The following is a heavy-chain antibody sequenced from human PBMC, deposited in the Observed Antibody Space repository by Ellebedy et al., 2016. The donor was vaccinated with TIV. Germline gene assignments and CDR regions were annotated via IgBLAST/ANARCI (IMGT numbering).Heavy chain of an antibody. CDR2: ISTDSGNT. Sequence: AASVKVSCKASGYTFSNYGISWVRQAPGQGLQWVGWISTDSGNTNSAQKLQGRVTMTTDTSTSTAYMELRGLRSGDTAVYYCARDQLGCTTGNGYFPSDHWGQGTLVTVSS. CDR3: ARDQLGCTTGNGYFPSDH. D-gene: IGHD2-8*01. CDR1: GYTFSNYG. V-gene: IGHV1-18*01. J-gene: IGHJ4*02.